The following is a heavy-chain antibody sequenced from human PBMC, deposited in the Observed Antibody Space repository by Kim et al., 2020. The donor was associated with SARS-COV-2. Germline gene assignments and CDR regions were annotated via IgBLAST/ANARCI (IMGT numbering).Heavy chain of an antibody. CDR1: GGSISSYY. J-gene: IGHJ2*01. CDR2: IYYSGST. Sequence: SETLSLTCTVSGGSISSYYWSWIRQPPGKGLEWIGYIYYSGSTNYNPSLKSRVTISVDTSKNQFSLKLSSVTAADTAVYYCAREWRLQWLDRGRRYFDLWGRGTLVTVSS. CDR3: AREWRLQWLDRGRRYFDL. V-gene: IGHV4-59*01. D-gene: IGHD6-19*01.